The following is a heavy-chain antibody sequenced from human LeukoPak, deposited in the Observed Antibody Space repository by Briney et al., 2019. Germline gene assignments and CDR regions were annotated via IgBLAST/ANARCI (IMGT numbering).Heavy chain of an antibody. CDR3: ARWGSTSCYDY. D-gene: IGHD2-2*01. Sequence: GGSLRLSCAASGFTFSTYATHWVRQAPGKGLEYVSAISTNGDSTYYADSVKGRFTISRDNSKNALFLQMGSLRADDMAVYYCARWGSTSCYDYWGQGTLVTVSS. V-gene: IGHV3-64*02. CDR2: ISTNGDST. J-gene: IGHJ4*02. CDR1: GFTFSTYA.